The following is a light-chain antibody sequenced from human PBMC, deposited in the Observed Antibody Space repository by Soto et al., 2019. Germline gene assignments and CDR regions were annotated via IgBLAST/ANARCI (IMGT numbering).Light chain of an antibody. CDR3: QQYNNWPET. CDR2: GAS. J-gene: IGKJ1*01. V-gene: IGKV3-15*01. Sequence: IVMTQSPDSLSMSLGETATINCRSSQNVLYSSNNHNYVAWYQQKPGQAPRLLIYGASTRATGIPARFSGSGSGTEFTLTISSLQSEDFTVYYCQQYNNWPETFGQGTKVDIK. CDR1: QNVLYSSNNHNY.